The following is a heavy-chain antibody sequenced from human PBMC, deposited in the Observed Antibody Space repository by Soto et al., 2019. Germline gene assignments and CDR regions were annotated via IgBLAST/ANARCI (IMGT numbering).Heavy chain of an antibody. Sequence: GGSLRLSCAASGFTFSYYYMTWIRQAPGKGLEWVSYISSSGTGIYYADSVKGRFTISRDNGKNSLYLQMSSLRVEDTAVYYCARAYSDAFDIWGQGTMVTVSS. D-gene: IGHD2-15*01. J-gene: IGHJ3*02. CDR2: ISSSGTGI. CDR1: GFTFSYYY. V-gene: IGHV3-11*01. CDR3: ARAYSDAFDI.